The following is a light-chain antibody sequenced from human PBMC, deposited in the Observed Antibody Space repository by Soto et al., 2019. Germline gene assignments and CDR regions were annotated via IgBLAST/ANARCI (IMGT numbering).Light chain of an antibody. CDR2: EVN. V-gene: IGLV2-8*01. CDR3: SSYAGSNIVI. Sequence: QSALTQPPSASGSPGQSVTISCTGTSSDVGGYNYVSWYQQHPGKVPKLIIYEVNKRPSGIPDRFSGSKSGTTASLTVSGLQAEDEADYYCSSYAGSNIVIFGGGTKVTVL. CDR1: SSDVGGYNY. J-gene: IGLJ2*01.